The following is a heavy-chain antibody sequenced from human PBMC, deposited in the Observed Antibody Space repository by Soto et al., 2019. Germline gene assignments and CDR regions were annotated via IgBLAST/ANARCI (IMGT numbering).Heavy chain of an antibody. CDR3: ARVAGRSSGYYYVLGY. V-gene: IGHV1-2*02. J-gene: IGHJ4*02. D-gene: IGHD3-22*01. CDR2: INPNSGGT. Sequence: QVQLVQSGAEVKKPGASVKVSCKASGYTFTGYYMHWVRQAPGQGLEWMGWINPNSGGTNYAQKFQGGVTMTRDTSISTAYMELSRLRSDDTAVYYCARVAGRSSGYYYVLGYWGQGTLVTVSS. CDR1: GYTFTGYY.